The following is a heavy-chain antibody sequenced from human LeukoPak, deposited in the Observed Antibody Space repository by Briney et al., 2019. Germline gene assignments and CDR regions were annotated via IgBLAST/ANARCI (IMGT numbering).Heavy chain of an antibody. CDR3: ARKYCGGDCYSVYFQH. V-gene: IGHV4-38-2*02. CDR1: GYSISSDYY. D-gene: IGHD2-21*02. J-gene: IGHJ1*01. Sequence: SETLSLTCTVSGYSISSDYYWGWIRQPPGKGLEWIGSIYHSGSTYHNPSLKSRVTISVDTSKNQFSLKLSSVTAADTAMYYCARKYCGGDCYSVYFQHRGLGTLVTVSS. CDR2: IYHSGST.